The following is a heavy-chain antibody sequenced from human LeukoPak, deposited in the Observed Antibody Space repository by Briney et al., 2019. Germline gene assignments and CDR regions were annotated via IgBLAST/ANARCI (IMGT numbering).Heavy chain of an antibody. J-gene: IGHJ4*02. Sequence: GASVKVSCKASGYTFTGYYMHWVRQAPGQGLEWIGWFNPNSSSTNYAQKFQGRVTMTRDTSISTAYMELSRLISDDTAVFYCARGPRAASQFDYWGQGTLVTVSS. CDR3: ARGPRAASQFDY. D-gene: IGHD6-25*01. CDR2: FNPNSSST. V-gene: IGHV1-2*02. CDR1: GYTFTGYY.